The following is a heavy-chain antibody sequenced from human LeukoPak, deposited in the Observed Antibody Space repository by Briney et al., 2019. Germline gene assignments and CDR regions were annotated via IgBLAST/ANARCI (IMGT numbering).Heavy chain of an antibody. D-gene: IGHD6-13*01. CDR1: LYTFTSYG. J-gene: IGHJ4*02. CDR3: ANRGQQLYDY. CDR2: INVYNGKT. V-gene: IGHV1-18*01. Sequence: ASVKVSCKPSLYTFTSYGISWVQQAPGKGLEWMGWINVYNGKTDYAQKFQGRVTMTTDTSTNTAYMDLRSLRSDDTAMYYCANRGQQLYDYWGQGTLVTVSS.